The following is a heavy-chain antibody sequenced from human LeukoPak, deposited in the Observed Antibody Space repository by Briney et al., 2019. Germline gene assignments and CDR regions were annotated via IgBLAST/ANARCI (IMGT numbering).Heavy chain of an antibody. CDR3: ARVRIERESSRALDI. CDR1: GFTFSSYW. D-gene: IGHD1-14*01. V-gene: IGHV3-74*01. Sequence: PGGSLRLSCAASGFTFSSYWMHWVRQAPGKGPVWVSRINSEGSGPIYADSVKGRFTISRDNAKNTLDLQMNSLRSEDTAVYYCARVRIERESSRALDIWGQGTMVTVSS. J-gene: IGHJ3*02. CDR2: INSEGSGP.